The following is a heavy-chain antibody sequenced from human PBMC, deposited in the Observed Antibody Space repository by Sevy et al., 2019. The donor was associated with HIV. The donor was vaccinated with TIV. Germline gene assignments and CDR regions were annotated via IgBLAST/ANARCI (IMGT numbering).Heavy chain of an antibody. CDR3: AKDLLESSGWYGGGYYYYGMDV. CDR1: GFTFSSYG. CDR2: ISYDGSNK. Sequence: GGSLRLSCAASGFTFSSYGMHWVRQAPGKGLEWVAVISYDGSNKYYADSVKGRFTISRDTSKNTLYLQMNSLRAEDTAVYYCAKDLLESSGWYGGGYYYYGMDVWGQGTTVTVSS. J-gene: IGHJ6*02. D-gene: IGHD6-19*01. V-gene: IGHV3-30*18.